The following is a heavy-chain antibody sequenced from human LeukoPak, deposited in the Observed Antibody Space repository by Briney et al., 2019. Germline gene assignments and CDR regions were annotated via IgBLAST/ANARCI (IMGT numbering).Heavy chain of an antibody. V-gene: IGHV1-18*01. CDR3: GRGRMITFGGVIGDLDY. Sequence: ASVKVSCKASGYTFTSYGISWVRQAPGQGLEWMGWISAYNGNTNYAQKLQGRVTMTTDTSTSTAYMELRSLRSDDTAVYYCGRGRMITFGGVIGDLDYCGQGTLVTVSS. CDR1: GYTFTSYG. J-gene: IGHJ4*02. D-gene: IGHD3-16*02. CDR2: ISAYNGNT.